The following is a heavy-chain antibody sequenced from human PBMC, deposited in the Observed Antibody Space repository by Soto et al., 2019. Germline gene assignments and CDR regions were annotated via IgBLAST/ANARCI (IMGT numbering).Heavy chain of an antibody. CDR3: AKNHLPRVLWFGELRYEDY. Sequence: GGSLRLSCAASGFTFSSYAMSWVRQAPGKGLEWVSAISGSGGSTYYADCVKSRFTISRDNSKNTLYLKMNSLRAEETAVYYCAKNHLPRVLWFGELRYEDYWGQGTLVTVSS. J-gene: IGHJ4*02. CDR1: GFTFSSYA. CDR2: ISGSGGST. D-gene: IGHD3-10*01. V-gene: IGHV3-23*01.